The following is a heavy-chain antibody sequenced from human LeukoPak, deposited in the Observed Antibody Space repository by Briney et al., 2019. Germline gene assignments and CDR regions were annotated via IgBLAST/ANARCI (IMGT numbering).Heavy chain of an antibody. Sequence: SETLSLTCTVSGGSISSVDHYWNWVRQLPRKGLEWIGCVYYSGSTYYNPSLKSRVTISADTSESQFSLQLSSVTAADTAVYYCATGTDSRKVGYWGQGTLVTVSS. J-gene: IGHJ4*02. CDR3: ATGTDSRKVGY. V-gene: IGHV4-31*03. CDR2: VYYSGST. D-gene: IGHD1-26*01. CDR1: GGSISSVDHY.